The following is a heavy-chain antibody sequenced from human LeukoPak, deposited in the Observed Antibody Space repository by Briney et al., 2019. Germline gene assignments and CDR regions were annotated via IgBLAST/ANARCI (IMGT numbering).Heavy chain of an antibody. Sequence: PGGSLRLSCAASGFTFSSYGMHWVRQAPGKGLEWVAVISYDGSNKYYADSVKGRFTISRDNSKNTLYLQMNSLRAEDTAVYYCAKGNTVLWFGALNVWGQGTTVTVSS. CDR1: GFTFSSYG. J-gene: IGHJ6*02. CDR3: AKGNTVLWFGALNV. CDR2: ISYDGSNK. V-gene: IGHV3-30*18. D-gene: IGHD3-10*01.